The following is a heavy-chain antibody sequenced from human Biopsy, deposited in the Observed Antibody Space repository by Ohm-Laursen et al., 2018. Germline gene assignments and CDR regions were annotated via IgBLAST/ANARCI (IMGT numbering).Heavy chain of an antibody. D-gene: IGHD3-22*01. Sequence: SDTLSLTCAVSGGSLSSYYWSWIRQPAGKGLEWIGRIYSSGSTNYNPSLKSRVTLSMDTSKMQFSLKLSFVTAADTAVYYCARWTPEYDSSRYYLDAFDIWGQGTKVTVSS. J-gene: IGHJ3*02. CDR2: IYSSGST. CDR1: GGSLSSYY. V-gene: IGHV4-4*07. CDR3: ARWTPEYDSSRYYLDAFDI.